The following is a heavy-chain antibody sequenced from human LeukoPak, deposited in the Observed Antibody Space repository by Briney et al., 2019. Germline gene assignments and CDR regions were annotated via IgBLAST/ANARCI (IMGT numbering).Heavy chain of an antibody. V-gene: IGHV4-59*01. CDR3: ARDARSWYYYNSTVYYYYMDV. CDR1: GDSFSGYF. CDR2: IHYSGST. D-gene: IGHD6-13*01. Sequence: PSETLSLTCAVYGDSFSGYFWSWIRQPPGKGLEWIGYIHYSGSTNYNPSLKSRVTISVDTSKNQFSLKLSSVTAADTAVYYCARDARSWYYYNSTVYYYYMDVWGKGTTVTISS. J-gene: IGHJ6*03.